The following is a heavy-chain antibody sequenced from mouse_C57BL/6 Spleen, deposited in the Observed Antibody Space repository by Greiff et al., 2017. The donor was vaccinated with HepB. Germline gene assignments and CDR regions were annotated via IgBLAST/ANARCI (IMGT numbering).Heavy chain of an antibody. Sequence: EVKLVESGGGLVKPGGSLKLSCAASGFTFSDYGMHWVRQAPEKGLEWVAYISSGSSTIYYADTVKGRFTISRDNAKNTLFLQMTSLRSEDTAMYYCARGPYYGSSSWFAYWGQGTLVTVSA. D-gene: IGHD1-1*01. CDR1: GFTFSDYG. J-gene: IGHJ3*01. V-gene: IGHV5-17*01. CDR2: ISSGSSTI. CDR3: ARGPYYGSSSWFAY.